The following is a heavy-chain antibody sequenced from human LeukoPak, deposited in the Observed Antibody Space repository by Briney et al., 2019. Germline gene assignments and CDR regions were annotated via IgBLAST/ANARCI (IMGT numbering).Heavy chain of an antibody. CDR1: GYTFTGNY. J-gene: IGHJ4*02. V-gene: IGHV1-2*02. CDR3: AGGGWLHPLDF. Sequence: ASVRVSCKASGYTFTGNYLHWVRQAPGQRLEWMGWINPDNGATDYSQKFQARVTVTRDLSTSTSYMELNMLTSDDTAIYFWAGGGWLHPLDFWGQGTMVIVSS. CDR2: INPDNGAT. D-gene: IGHD5-12*01.